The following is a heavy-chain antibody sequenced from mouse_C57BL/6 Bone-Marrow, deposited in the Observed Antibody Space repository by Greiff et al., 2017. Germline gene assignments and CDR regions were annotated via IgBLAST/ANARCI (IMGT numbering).Heavy chain of an antibody. CDR2: ISNGGGST. V-gene: IGHV5-12*01. CDR1: GFTFSDYY. D-gene: IGHD2-1*01. CDR3: AREGVYYASFAY. J-gene: IGHJ3*01. Sequence: DVQLVESGGGLVQPGGSLKLSCAASGFTFSDYYMYWVRQTPEKRLEWVAYISNGGGSTYYPDTVKGRFTISRDNAKNTLYLQMSRLKSEDTAMYYCAREGVYYASFAYWGQGTLVTVSA.